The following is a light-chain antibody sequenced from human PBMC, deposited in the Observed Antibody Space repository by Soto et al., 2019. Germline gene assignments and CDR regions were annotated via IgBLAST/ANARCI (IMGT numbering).Light chain of an antibody. Sequence: EIVMTQSPATLSVSPGERATLSCRASQSVSSNYFAWYQQKPGQAPRLLIYGISSRATGIPDRFSGSGSGTDFSLTISRLEPEDFAVYYCEQYGSAPRTFGQGTKVEI. CDR1: QSVSSNY. J-gene: IGKJ1*01. CDR2: GIS. CDR3: EQYGSAPRT. V-gene: IGKV3-20*01.